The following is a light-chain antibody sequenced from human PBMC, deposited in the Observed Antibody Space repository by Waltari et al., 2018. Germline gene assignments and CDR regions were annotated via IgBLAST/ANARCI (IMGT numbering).Light chain of an antibody. CDR2: YVS. V-gene: IGLV2-23*02. Sequence: QSALTQPAAVSGSPGQSVTISCTGASSDIGRYDILSWYQQHPGNAPKLVISYVSKRPSGVSDRFSGSKSGDTASLTISGLQFEDEADYYCCSYAGNYVWVFGGGTRLTVL. J-gene: IGLJ3*02. CDR3: CSYAGNYVWV. CDR1: SSDIGRYDI.